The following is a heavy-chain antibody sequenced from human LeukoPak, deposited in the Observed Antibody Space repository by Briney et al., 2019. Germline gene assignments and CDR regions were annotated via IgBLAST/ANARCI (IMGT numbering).Heavy chain of an antibody. CDR2: IYTSGRT. CDR3: ARGEGRGWYWAFDI. Sequence: SETLSLTCTVSGGSISSYYWSWIRQPAGKGLEWIGRIYTSGRTNYNPSLKSRVTMSVDTSKKQFSLKLSSVTAADTAVYYCARGEGRGWYWAFDIWGQGTMVTVSS. J-gene: IGHJ3*02. CDR1: GGSISSYY. V-gene: IGHV4-4*07. D-gene: IGHD6-19*01.